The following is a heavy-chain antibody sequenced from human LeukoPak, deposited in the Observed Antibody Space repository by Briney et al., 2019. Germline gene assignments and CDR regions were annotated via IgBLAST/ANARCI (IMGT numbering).Heavy chain of an antibody. V-gene: IGHV3-23*01. CDR3: ARDGGYTSAWS. D-gene: IGHD6-19*01. CDR2: IRGSGGNT. CDR1: GFTFSSYG. Sequence: GGSLRLSCAASGFTFSSYGMSWVRQAPGKGLEWVPSIRGSGGNTYYADSVKGRFTISRDNSKSMLYLQINSLRVEDTAVYYCARDGGYTSAWSWGQGTLVTVSS. J-gene: IGHJ5*02.